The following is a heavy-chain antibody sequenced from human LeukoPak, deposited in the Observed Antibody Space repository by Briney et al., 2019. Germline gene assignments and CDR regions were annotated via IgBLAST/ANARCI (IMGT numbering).Heavy chain of an antibody. J-gene: IGHJ4*02. V-gene: IGHV4-59*01. D-gene: IGHD5-24*01. CDR2: IYYSGST. CDR1: GGSISSYY. Sequence: SETLSLTCTVSGGSISSYYWSWIRQPPGKGLEWIGYIYYSGSTNYNPSLKSRVTISVDTSKNQFSLKLSSVTAADTAVYYCARVGDAYRRYFDYWGQGTLVTVSS. CDR3: ARVGDAYRRYFDY.